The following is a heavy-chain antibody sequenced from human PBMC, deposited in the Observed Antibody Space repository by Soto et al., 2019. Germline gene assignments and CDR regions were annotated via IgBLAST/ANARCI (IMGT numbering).Heavy chain of an antibody. J-gene: IGHJ6*02. CDR2: IYPGDSDT. V-gene: IGHV5-51*01. D-gene: IGHD4-4*01. CDR1: GYSFTSYW. CDR3: ARLVSYSPNLYYYYYGMDV. Sequence: PGESLKISCKGSGYSFTSYWIGWVRQMPGKGLEWMGIIYPGDSDTRYSPSFQGQVTISADKSISTAYLQWSSLKASDTAMYYCARLVSYSPNLYYYYYGMDVWGQGTTVTVSS.